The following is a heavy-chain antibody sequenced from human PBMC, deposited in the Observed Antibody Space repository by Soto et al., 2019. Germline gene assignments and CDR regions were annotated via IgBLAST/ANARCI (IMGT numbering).Heavy chain of an antibody. CDR2: TYPGDSDT. Sequence: GESLKISCKGSGYSFTSYWIGWVRQMPGKGLEWMGITYPGDSDTRYSPSFQGQVTISADKSISTAYLQWSSLKASDTAMYYCARPSGYSSSWYSAFDIWGQGTMVTVSS. CDR1: GYSFTSYW. V-gene: IGHV5-51*01. D-gene: IGHD6-13*01. CDR3: ARPSGYSSSWYSAFDI. J-gene: IGHJ3*02.